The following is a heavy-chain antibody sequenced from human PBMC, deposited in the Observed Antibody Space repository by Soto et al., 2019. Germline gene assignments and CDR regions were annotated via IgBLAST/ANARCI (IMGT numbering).Heavy chain of an antibody. D-gene: IGHD5-18*01. Sequence: GASVKVSCKVSGYTLTELSMHWVRQAPGKGLEWMGGFDPEDGETIYAQKFQGRVTMTEDTSTDTAYMELSSLRSEDTAVYYCATDLRYSYGYRLWDAFDIWGQGTMVTVSS. CDR1: GYTLTELS. CDR2: FDPEDGET. J-gene: IGHJ3*02. CDR3: ATDLRYSYGYRLWDAFDI. V-gene: IGHV1-24*01.